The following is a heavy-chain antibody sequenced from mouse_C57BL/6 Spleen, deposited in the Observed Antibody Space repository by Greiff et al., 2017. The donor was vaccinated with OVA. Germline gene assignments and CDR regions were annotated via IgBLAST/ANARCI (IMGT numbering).Heavy chain of an antibody. D-gene: IGHD2-2*01. CDR3: ARSHSIYYGYDEDY. CDR1: GYAFTNYL. CDR2: INPGSGGT. V-gene: IGHV1-54*01. J-gene: IGHJ2*01. Sequence: QVQLQQSGAELVRPGTSVKVSCKASGYAFTNYLIEWVKQRPGQGLEWIGVINPGSGGTNYNEKFKGKATLTADKSSSTAYMQLSSLTSEDSAVYFCARSHSIYYGYDEDYWGQGTTLTVSS.